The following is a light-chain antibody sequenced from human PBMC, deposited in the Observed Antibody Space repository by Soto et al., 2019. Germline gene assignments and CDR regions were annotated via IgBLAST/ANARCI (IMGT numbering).Light chain of an antibody. CDR2: GAS. Sequence: EIVWTQSAGTLSLSPGERATLSCRASQSVSSSYLAWYQQKPGQAPRLLIYGASSRATGIPDRFSGSGSGTDFTLTISRLEPEDFAVYYCQHFRAFGQGTRLEIK. CDR1: QSVSSSY. CDR3: QHFRA. V-gene: IGKV3-20*01. J-gene: IGKJ5*01.